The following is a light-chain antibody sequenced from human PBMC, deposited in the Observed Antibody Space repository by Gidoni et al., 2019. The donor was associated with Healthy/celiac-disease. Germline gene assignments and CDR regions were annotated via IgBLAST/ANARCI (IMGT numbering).Light chain of an antibody. V-gene: IGKV1-33*01. Sequence: IQLPQSPSSLSASVGDRVTITCQASQDISNYLKWYQQKPGKAPKLLIYDASNLETGVPSRFSGSGSGTDFTFTISSLQPEDIATYYCQQYDSLPLTFGGGTKVEIK. J-gene: IGKJ4*01. CDR2: DAS. CDR3: QQYDSLPLT. CDR1: QDISNY.